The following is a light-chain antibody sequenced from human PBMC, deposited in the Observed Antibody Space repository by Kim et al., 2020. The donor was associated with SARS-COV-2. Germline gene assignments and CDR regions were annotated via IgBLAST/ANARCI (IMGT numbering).Light chain of an antibody. CDR2: GAS. Sequence: EIVLTQSPGTLSLSPGERATLSCRASQTVTSNYLAWYQQKPGQAPSLLSYGASSRSTGIPDRFSGSGSGTDFTLTISRLDPEDFAVYYCQQNGSPPVTFGQGTRVVIK. V-gene: IGKV3-20*01. CDR3: QQNGSPPVT. CDR1: QTVTSNY. J-gene: IGKJ5*01.